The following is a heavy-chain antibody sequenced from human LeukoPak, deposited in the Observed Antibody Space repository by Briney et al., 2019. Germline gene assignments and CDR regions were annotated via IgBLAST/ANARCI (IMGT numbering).Heavy chain of an antibody. CDR3: ASRHIYGDFGRLDAFDT. J-gene: IGHJ3*02. V-gene: IGHV3-23*01. CDR1: GVTLSSHV. CDR2: ISGSDDGT. Sequence: GGSLRLVCAASGVTLSSHVMNCVRQAPGKGLEWVAGISGSDDGTYYADSVKGRFTISRDNSKNMLYLQMNRQRAEDTAVYYCASRHIYGDFGRLDAFDTWGQGTMVTVSA. D-gene: IGHD4-17*01.